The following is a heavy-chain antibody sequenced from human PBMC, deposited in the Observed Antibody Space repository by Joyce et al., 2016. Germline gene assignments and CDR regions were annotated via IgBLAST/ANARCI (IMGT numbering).Heavy chain of an antibody. V-gene: IGHV5-10-1*01. J-gene: IGHJ4*01. Sequence: EVQLVQSGAEVKKPGEYLRICCKTSGYTFSSYWISWVRQRPGKGLGWMGRIDPGDSDTNYSPSFEGHVTMSADKSISTADLQWSSLKASDTAMYYCSINRATVTTLWGHGTLVTVSS. CDR2: IDPGDSDT. D-gene: IGHD4-17*01. CDR3: SINRATVTTL. CDR1: GYTFSSYW.